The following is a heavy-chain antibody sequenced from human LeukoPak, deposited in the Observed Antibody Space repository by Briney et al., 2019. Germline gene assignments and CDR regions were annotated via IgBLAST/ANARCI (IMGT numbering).Heavy chain of an antibody. D-gene: IGHD3-10*02. CDR2: INPNSGGT. CDR3: ARDTPPGPVPYGMDV. CDR1: GYTFTGYY. V-gene: IGHV1-2*02. J-gene: IGHJ6*02. Sequence: ASVKVSCKASGYTFTGYYMHWVRQAPGQGLEWMGWINPNSGGTNYAQKFQGRVTMTRDTSISTAYMELSRLRSDDTAVYYRARDTPPGPVPYGMDVWGQGTTVTVSS.